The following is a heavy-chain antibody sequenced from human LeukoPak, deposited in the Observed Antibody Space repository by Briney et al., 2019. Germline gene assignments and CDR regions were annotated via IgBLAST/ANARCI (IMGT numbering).Heavy chain of an antibody. CDR2: IYPGDSET. D-gene: IGHD6-19*01. CDR3: ARQGIAVAVIDY. CDR1: GYRFTSYW. V-gene: IGHV5-51*01. Sequence: GESLKISCRGSGYRFTSYWIGWVRQMPGKGLEGMGSIYPGDSETRYSPSSQGQVTISADKSISTAYLQWNSLKASDTAMYYWARQGIAVAVIDYWGQGTLLTVSS. J-gene: IGHJ4*01.